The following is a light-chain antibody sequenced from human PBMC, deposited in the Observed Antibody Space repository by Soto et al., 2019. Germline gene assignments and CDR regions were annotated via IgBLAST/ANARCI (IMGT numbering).Light chain of an antibody. CDR3: QQYGSSPT. Sequence: IVMTQSPATLSVSPGERATLSCTASQSVSTNLAWYQQTPGQAPRLLIAGPSSRATGIPDRFSGSGSGTDFTLTISRLEPEDFAVYYCQQYGSSPTFGQGTRLEIK. J-gene: IGKJ5*01. CDR1: QSVSTN. V-gene: IGKV3-20*01. CDR2: GPS.